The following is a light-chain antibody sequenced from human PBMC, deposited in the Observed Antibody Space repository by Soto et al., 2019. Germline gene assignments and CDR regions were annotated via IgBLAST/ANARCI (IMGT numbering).Light chain of an antibody. CDR2: MID. J-gene: IGLJ1*01. Sequence: QSVLTQPPSASGNPGQRLTISCSGSTSNILRNYVYWYRQFPGTAPRLLIPMIDQRPSGVPDRFSGSKSGTSASLAISGLRSEDEADYYCASWDDSLSGYVFGTGTKVTVL. V-gene: IGLV1-47*01. CDR3: ASWDDSLSGYV. CDR1: TSNILRNY.